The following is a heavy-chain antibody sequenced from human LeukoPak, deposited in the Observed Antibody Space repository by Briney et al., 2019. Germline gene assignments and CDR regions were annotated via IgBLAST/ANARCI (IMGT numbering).Heavy chain of an antibody. J-gene: IGHJ4*02. V-gene: IGHV3-7*05. CDR1: GFTFSSYA. CDR3: ARDMEGGQHDY. D-gene: IGHD6-13*01. CDR2: IKQDGSEK. Sequence: GGSLRLSCAASGFTFSSYALSWVRQAPGKGLEWVANIKQDGSEKYYVDSVKGRFTISRDNAKNSLYLQMNSLRAEDTAVYYCARDMEGGQHDYWGQGTLVTVSS.